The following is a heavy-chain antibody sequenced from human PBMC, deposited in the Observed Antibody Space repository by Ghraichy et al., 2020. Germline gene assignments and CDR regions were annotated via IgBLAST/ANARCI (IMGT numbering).Heavy chain of an antibody. CDR1: GYSISSGYY. CDR2: IFHSGST. D-gene: IGHD4-17*01. V-gene: IGHV4-38-2*02. CDR3: ARDDYGDYPFDS. J-gene: IGHJ4*02. Sequence: SETLSLTCTVSGYSISSGYYWGWIRQSPGKGLEWIGSIFHSGSTYYNPSLKSRVTISVDTSKNQFSLKLRSVTATDTAVYYCARDDYGDYPFDSWGQGTLVTVSS.